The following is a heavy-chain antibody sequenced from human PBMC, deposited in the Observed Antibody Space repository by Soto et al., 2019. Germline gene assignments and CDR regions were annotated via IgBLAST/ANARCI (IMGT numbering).Heavy chain of an antibody. J-gene: IGHJ4*02. CDR3: SGGVGDAF. CDR2: INQDGSET. CDR1: ESTVSRDW. Sequence: EVHLVESGGGLVQTGGSLRLSCAIFESTVSRDWMNWVRQAPGKGLEWVAHINQDGSETYYVDSVKGRFTISRDNAKKSLYLQMNGLRPADTAMYYCSGGVGDAFWGQGTLVTVSS. D-gene: IGHD1-26*01. V-gene: IGHV3-7*04.